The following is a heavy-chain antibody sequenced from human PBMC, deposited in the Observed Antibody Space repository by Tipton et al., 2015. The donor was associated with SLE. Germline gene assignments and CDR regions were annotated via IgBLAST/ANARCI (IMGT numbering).Heavy chain of an antibody. Sequence: TLSLTCTVSGGSISSSSYYWGWIRQPPGKGLEWIGSIYYSGCTYYNPSLKRRLTISVDTSKNQFSLKLSSVTAADTAVYYCARDRGYCSSSWGYWGQGTLVTVSS. CDR1: GGSISSSSYY. CDR3: ARDRGYCSSSWGY. D-gene: IGHD6-6*01. CDR2: IYYSGCT. J-gene: IGHJ4*02. V-gene: IGHV4-39*07.